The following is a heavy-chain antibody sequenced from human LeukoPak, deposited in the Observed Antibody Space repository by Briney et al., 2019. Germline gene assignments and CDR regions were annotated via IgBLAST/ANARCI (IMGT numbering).Heavy chain of an antibody. Sequence: GESLKISCKGSGYSFTSYWIGWVRQMPGKGLEWMGIIYPGDSDTRYSPSFQGQVTISADKSISTAYLQWSSLKASDTAMYYCARLANVVVVAAVNWFDPWGQGTLVTVSS. D-gene: IGHD2-15*01. CDR3: ARLANVVVVAAVNWFDP. J-gene: IGHJ5*02. CDR2: IYPGDSDT. CDR1: GYSFTSYW. V-gene: IGHV5-51*01.